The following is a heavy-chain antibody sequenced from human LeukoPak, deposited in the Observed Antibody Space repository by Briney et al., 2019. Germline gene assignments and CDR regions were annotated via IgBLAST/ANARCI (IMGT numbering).Heavy chain of an antibody. V-gene: IGHV4-59*01. D-gene: IGHD1-26*01. CDR2: IYYSGST. CDR3: AGTAGARSAFDI. J-gene: IGHJ3*02. Sequence: PSETLSLTCTVSGGSISSYYWSWIRQPPGKGLEWIGYIYYSGSTNYNPSLKSRVTISVDTSKNQFSLKLSSVTAADTAVYYCAGTAGARSAFDIWGQGTMVTVSS. CDR1: GGSISSYY.